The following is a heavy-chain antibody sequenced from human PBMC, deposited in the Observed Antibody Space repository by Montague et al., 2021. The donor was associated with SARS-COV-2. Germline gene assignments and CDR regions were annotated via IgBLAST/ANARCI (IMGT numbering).Heavy chain of an antibody. D-gene: IGHD2-8*01. J-gene: IGHJ4*02. CDR2: INHNGST. Sequence: TLSLTCAVYGGSFSGYYWSWIRQPPGKGLEWIGEINHNGSTNYNPSLKSRVTISVDTSKNQFSLKLSSVTAADTAVYYCARANGYYFDYWGQGTLVTVSS. V-gene: IGHV4-34*01. CDR1: GGSFSGYY. CDR3: ARANGYYFDY.